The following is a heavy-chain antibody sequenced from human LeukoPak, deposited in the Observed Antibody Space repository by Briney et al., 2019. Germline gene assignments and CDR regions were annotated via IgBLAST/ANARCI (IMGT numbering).Heavy chain of an antibody. J-gene: IGHJ4*02. D-gene: IGHD6-13*01. CDR1: GGSISSGSYY. CDR3: ARVPLPEQHVDY. CDR2: IYTSGST. Sequence: SETLSLTCTVSGGSISSGSYYWSWIRQPAGKGLEWIGRIYTSGSTNYNPSLKSRVTISVDTSKNQFSLKLSSVTAADTAAYYYARVPLPEQHVDYWGQGTLVTVSS. V-gene: IGHV4-61*02.